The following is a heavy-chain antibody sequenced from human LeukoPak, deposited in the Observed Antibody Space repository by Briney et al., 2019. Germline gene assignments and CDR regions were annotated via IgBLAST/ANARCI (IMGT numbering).Heavy chain of an antibody. J-gene: IGHJ6*03. Sequence: SVKVSCKASGYTFTGYYMHWVRQAPGQGLEWMGGIIPIFGTANYAQKFQGRVTITADESTSTAYMELSSLRSEDTAVYYCARGSMVRGVNYYYYYYMDVWGKGTTVTISS. V-gene: IGHV1-69*13. CDR3: ARGSMVRGVNYYYYYYMDV. CDR2: IIPIFGTA. D-gene: IGHD3-10*01. CDR1: GYTFTGYY.